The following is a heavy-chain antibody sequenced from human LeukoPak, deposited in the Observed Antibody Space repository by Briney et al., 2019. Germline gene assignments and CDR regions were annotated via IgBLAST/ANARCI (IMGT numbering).Heavy chain of an antibody. J-gene: IGHJ3*02. CDR2: ISARGTT. V-gene: IGHV4-61*09. D-gene: IGHD2/OR15-2a*01. CDR3: ARAEDVSMVESYFDI. CDR1: GGSLSSGFYY. Sequence: PSETLSLTCTVSGGSLSSGFYYWSWIRQPAGKGLEWIGHISARGTTHYNPSLKSRVIISLHTSKNQFSLRLSSVTATDTAVYYCARAEDVSMVESYFDIWGQGTMVTVSS.